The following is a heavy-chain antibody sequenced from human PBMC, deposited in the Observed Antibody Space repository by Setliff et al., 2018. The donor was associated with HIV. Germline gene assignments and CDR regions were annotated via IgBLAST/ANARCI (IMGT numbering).Heavy chain of an antibody. CDR3: ACGYSYVGGAFDI. Sequence: PSETLSLTCTVSGYSISSGYYWGRIRQPPGKGLEWIGSIYHSGSTYYNPSLKSRVTISVDTSKNQFSLKLSSVTAADTAVYYCACGYSYVGGAFDIWGQGTMVTVSS. CDR1: GYSISSGYY. V-gene: IGHV4-38-2*02. CDR2: IYHSGST. D-gene: IGHD5-18*01. J-gene: IGHJ3*02.